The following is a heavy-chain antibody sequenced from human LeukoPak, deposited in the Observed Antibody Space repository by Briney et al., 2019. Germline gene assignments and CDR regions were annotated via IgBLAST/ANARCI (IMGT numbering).Heavy chain of an antibody. J-gene: IGHJ5*01. CDR3: ARDGRWDYDFWSGYFNWFDY. CDR2: ISSSSSYI. D-gene: IGHD3-3*01. Sequence: PGGSLRLSCAASGFTFSSYAMSWVRQAPGKGLEWVSSISSSSSYIYYADSVKGRFTISRDNAKNSLYLQMNSLRAEDTAVYYCARDGRWDYDFWSGYFNWFDYWGQGTLVTVSS. V-gene: IGHV3-21*01. CDR1: GFTFSSYA.